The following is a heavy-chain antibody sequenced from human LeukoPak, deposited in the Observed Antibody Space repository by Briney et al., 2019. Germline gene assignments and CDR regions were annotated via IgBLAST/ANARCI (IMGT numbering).Heavy chain of an antibody. D-gene: IGHD3-10*01. CDR3: ARDNHGSGIIFDY. Sequence: PSETLSLTCTVSGGSISSYYWSWIRQPPGKGLEWIGYIYYSGSTNYNPSLKSRVTISVDTSKNQFSLKLSSVTAADTAVYYCARDNHGSGIIFDYWGQGTLVTVSS. V-gene: IGHV4-59*01. CDR2: IYYSGST. CDR1: GGSISSYY. J-gene: IGHJ4*02.